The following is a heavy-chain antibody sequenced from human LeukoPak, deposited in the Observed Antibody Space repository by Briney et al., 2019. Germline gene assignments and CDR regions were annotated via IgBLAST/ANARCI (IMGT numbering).Heavy chain of an antibody. CDR2: ISSSSSTI. V-gene: IGHV3-48*04. D-gene: IGHD1-26*01. CDR1: GFTFSSYS. CDR3: ARLIVGAIDY. J-gene: IGHJ4*02. Sequence: GGSLRLSCAASGFTFSSYSMNWVRQAPGKGLEWVSYISSSSSTIYYADSVKGRFTISRDNAKNSLYLQMNSLRAEDTAVYYCARLIVGAIDYWGQGTLVTVSS.